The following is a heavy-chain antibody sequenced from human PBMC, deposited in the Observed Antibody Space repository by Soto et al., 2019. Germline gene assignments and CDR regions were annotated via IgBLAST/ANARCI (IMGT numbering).Heavy chain of an antibody. CDR1: GYTIASYG. V-gene: IGHV1-18*01. CDR2: ISAYNGNT. CDR3: ARDKAGYYDFWSGSYSAGWFDP. Sequence: SAEVTWEASGYTIASYGSSWVRQAPGQGLEWMGWISAYNGNTNYAQKLQGRVTMTTDTSTSTAYMELRSLRSDDTAVYYCARDKAGYYDFWSGSYSAGWFDPWGQGTLVTVSS. J-gene: IGHJ5*02. D-gene: IGHD3-3*01.